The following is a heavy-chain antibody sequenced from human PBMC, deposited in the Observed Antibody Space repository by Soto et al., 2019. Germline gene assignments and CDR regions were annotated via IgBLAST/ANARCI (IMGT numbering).Heavy chain of an antibody. CDR3: VRHDETPTHRGWRWFDP. CDR1: GDSISGSYYY. CDR2: IFYSGST. D-gene: IGHD2-15*01. Sequence: QVQLQESGPGLVRPSETLSLTCTVSGDSISGSYYYWGWIRQPPGKGLEWIASIFYSGSTYYNPSLKSRVTISVDTSMNQFSLDLTSVTAADMSVYYCVRHDETPTHRGWRWFDPWGRGALVTVSS. V-gene: IGHV4-39*01. J-gene: IGHJ5*02.